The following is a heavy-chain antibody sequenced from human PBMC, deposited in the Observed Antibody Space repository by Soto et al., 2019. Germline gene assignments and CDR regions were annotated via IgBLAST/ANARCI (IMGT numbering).Heavy chain of an antibody. CDR2: INHSGST. CDR3: AREDYGDYNNYFDY. J-gene: IGHJ4*02. Sequence: SETLSLTCAVYGGSFSGYYWSWIRQPPGKGLEWIGEINHSGSTNYNPSLKSRVTISVDTSKNQFSLKLSSVTAADTAVYYCAREDYGDYNNYFDYWGQGTLVTVSS. CDR1: GGSFSGYY. D-gene: IGHD4-17*01. V-gene: IGHV4-34*01.